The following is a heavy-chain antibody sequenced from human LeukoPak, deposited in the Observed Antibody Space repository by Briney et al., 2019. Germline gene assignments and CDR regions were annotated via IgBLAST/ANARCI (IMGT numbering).Heavy chain of an antibody. J-gene: IGHJ4*02. Sequence: PGESLRLSCAASGFTVSTSYMSWVRQAPGKGLEWVSVLFRDDTTYYADSVKGRFTISRDNSKNTLYLQMNSLRAEDTAVYYCARAAYDSGSYIVNHDYWGQGSLVTVSS. D-gene: IGHD3-16*02. CDR1: GFTVSTSY. CDR3: ARAAYDSGSYIVNHDY. CDR2: LFRDDTT. V-gene: IGHV3-53*01.